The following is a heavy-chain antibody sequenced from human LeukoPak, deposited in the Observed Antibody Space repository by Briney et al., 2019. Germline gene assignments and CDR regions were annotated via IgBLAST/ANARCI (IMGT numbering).Heavy chain of an antibody. D-gene: IGHD1-7*01. Sequence: GASVKVSCKASGGTFISYAISWVRQAPGQGLEWVGGIIPIFGTANYAQKFQGRVTITADESTSTAYMELSSLRSEDTAVYYCARDRTGTTSDAFDIWGQGTMVTVSS. CDR1: GGTFISYA. CDR3: ARDRTGTTSDAFDI. V-gene: IGHV1-69*13. CDR2: IIPIFGTA. J-gene: IGHJ3*02.